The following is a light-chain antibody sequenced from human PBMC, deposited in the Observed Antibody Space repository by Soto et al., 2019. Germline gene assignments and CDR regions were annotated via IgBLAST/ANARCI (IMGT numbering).Light chain of an antibody. CDR3: QQAYSHPLT. V-gene: IGKV1-12*01. J-gene: IGKJ4*01. Sequence: DIQMTQSPSSVSASVGDRVTITCRASQGVGVWLGWYQQKPGKAPHLLIYGASGLQEEVPSRFSGSGSVTHFTLTISSLQPEDFATYYCQQAYSHPLTFGGGTKVEIK. CDR1: QGVGVW. CDR2: GAS.